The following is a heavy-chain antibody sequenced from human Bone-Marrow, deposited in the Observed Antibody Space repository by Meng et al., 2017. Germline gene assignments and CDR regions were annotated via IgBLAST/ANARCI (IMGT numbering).Heavy chain of an antibody. CDR2: IYYSGST. CDR1: GGSISSSSYY. D-gene: IGHD1-20*01. V-gene: IGHV4-39*07. Sequence: SETLSLTCTVSGGSISSSSYYWGSIRQPPGKGLEWIGSIYYSGSTYYNPSLKSRVTISVDTSKNQFSLKLISVTAADTAVYYCARVIRGRSITATDAFDIWGLGTMVTVSS. J-gene: IGHJ3*02. CDR3: ARVIRGRSITATDAFDI.